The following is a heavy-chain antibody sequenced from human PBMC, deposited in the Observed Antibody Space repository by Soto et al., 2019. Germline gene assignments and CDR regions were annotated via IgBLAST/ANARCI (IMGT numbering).Heavy chain of an antibody. CDR1: GYTFQNYH. V-gene: IGHV1-46*02. CDR3: ARDLWGSWTVDY. Sequence: QVQLVQSGAEVKEPGASVRVSCKASGYTFQNYHMHWVRQAPGQGLEWMGIIHPSGEKTTYAQKFQGRLAMTRDTSMRTAYMELSSLTSEDTAVYYCARDLWGSWTVDYWGQGTLVTVSS. CDR2: IHPSGEKT. D-gene: IGHD3-16*01. J-gene: IGHJ4*02.